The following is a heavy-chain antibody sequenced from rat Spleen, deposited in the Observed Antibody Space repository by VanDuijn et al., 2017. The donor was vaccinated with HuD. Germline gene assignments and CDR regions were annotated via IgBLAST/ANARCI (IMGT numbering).Heavy chain of an antibody. V-gene: IGHV5-17*01. J-gene: IGHJ2*01. Sequence: EVQLVESGGGLVQPGRSLKLSCSASGFTLSDYTMAWVRQAPKKGLEWVAAIVDDGSNTFYRDSVKGRFTISRDNAKSTLYLQVDSPRSEDTAIYYCARPTTGIPFNYWGQGVMVTVSS. CDR2: IVDDGSNT. CDR3: ARPTTGIPFNY. CDR1: GFTLSDYT. D-gene: IGHD1-9*01.